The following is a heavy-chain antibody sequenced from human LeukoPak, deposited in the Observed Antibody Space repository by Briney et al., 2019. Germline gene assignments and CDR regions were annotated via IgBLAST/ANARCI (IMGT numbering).Heavy chain of an antibody. CDR3: ARGPGGRKCLQY. J-gene: IGHJ1*01. Sequence: PGGSLRLSCAASGFAFSEYYMSWIRQAPGKGLEWVAKISSSGSTIYYADSVKGRFTISRDNAKNSLHLQMNILRAEDTAVYYCARGPGGRKCLQYWGQGTLVTVSS. CDR1: GFAFSEYY. CDR2: ISSSGSTI. D-gene: IGHD1-14*01. V-gene: IGHV3-11*04.